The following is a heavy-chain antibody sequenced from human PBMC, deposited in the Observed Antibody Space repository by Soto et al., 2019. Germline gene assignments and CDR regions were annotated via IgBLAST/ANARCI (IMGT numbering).Heavy chain of an antibody. CDR1: GYTFTSYA. Sequence: VSVKVSCKASGYTFTSYAMHWVRQAPGQRLEWMGWINAGNGNTKYSQKFQGRVTITRDTSASTAYMELSSLRPEDTAVYYCARDLGVTPYYFDYWGQGTLVTVSS. J-gene: IGHJ4*02. D-gene: IGHD2-21*02. CDR3: ARDLGVTPYYFDY. V-gene: IGHV1-3*01. CDR2: INAGNGNT.